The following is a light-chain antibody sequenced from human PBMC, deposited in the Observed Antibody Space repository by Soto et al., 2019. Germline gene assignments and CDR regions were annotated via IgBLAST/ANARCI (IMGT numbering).Light chain of an antibody. J-gene: IGKJ2*01. CDR3: QQSFSIPST. Sequence: DIQMTQSPSSLSASVGDRVTITCRASQTIDNNLNWYQQKPGKAPRHLIYVAFSLQSGVPSRFSGRESGTDFTLTTSSLQPDDFTTYFCQQSFSIPSTFGPGTILEIK. CDR1: QTIDNN. CDR2: VAF. V-gene: IGKV1-39*01.